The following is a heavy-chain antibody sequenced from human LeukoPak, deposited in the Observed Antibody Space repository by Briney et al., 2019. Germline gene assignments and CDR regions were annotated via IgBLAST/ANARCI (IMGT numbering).Heavy chain of an antibody. CDR2: IYHSGST. Sequence: SGTLSLTCAVSGGSISSSNWWSWVRQPPGKGLEWIGEIYHSGSTNYNPSLKSRVTISVDKSKNQFSLKLSSVTAADTAVYYCARSLPVTHCSGGSCYDAFDIWGQGTMVTVSS. CDR3: ARSLPVTHCSGGSCYDAFDI. CDR1: GGSISSSNW. J-gene: IGHJ3*02. V-gene: IGHV4-4*02. D-gene: IGHD2-15*01.